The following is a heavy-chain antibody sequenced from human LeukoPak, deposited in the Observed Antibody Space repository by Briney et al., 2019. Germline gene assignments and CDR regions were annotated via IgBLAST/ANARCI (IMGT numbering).Heavy chain of an antibody. D-gene: IGHD4/OR15-4a*01. CDR3: ATGAPRGMDV. V-gene: IGHV4-59*08. CDR1: GGSISSYY. CDR2: VSHSGGA. Sequence: SETLSLTCNVSGGSISSYYCAWIRQPPGKGLEWIAYVSHSGGATYNPSLKSRVAISLDTSKNQFSLKLRSVTAADTAVYYCATGAPRGMDVWGQGTTVTVSS. J-gene: IGHJ6*02.